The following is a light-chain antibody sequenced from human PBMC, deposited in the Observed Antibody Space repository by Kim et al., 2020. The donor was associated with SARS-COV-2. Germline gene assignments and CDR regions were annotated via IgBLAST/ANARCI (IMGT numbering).Light chain of an antibody. J-gene: IGKJ4*01. CDR2: DAS. CDR3: QQSRQLPPT. Sequence: DIAMTQSPSSLSASIGDRVTITCQASQDIGNLVHWYQQKPGKAPKLLIYDASNLERGVPSRFSGRGSGTDFTFTITSLQSEDFATYFCQQSRQLPPTFGGGTKVDIK. V-gene: IGKV1-33*01. CDR1: QDIGNL.